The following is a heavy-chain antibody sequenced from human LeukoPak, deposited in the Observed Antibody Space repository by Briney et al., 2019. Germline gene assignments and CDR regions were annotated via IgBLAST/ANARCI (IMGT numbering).Heavy chain of an antibody. CDR1: GYTFTGYY. D-gene: IGHD4-17*01. CDR3: ARASIDYGDYIYAYYFDY. CDR2: INPNSGGT. J-gene: IGHJ4*02. Sequence: GASVKVSCKASGYTFTGYYMHWVRQAPGQGLEWMGWINPNSGGTNYAQKFQGGVTMTRDTSISTAYMELSRLRSDDTAVYYCARASIDYGDYIYAYYFDYWGQGTLVTVSS. V-gene: IGHV1-2*02.